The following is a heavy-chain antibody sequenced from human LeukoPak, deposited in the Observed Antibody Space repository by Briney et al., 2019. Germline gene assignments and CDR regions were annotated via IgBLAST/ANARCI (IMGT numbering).Heavy chain of an antibody. CDR2: MNPNSGNT. CDR1: GYTFTSYD. J-gene: IGHJ6*03. V-gene: IGHV1-8*03. D-gene: IGHD6-6*01. CDR3: ARDPPSIAARPYYYYYMDV. Sequence: ASVKVSCKASGYTFTSYDINWVRQATGQGLEWMGWMNPNSGNTGYAQKFQGRVTITADESTSTAYMELSSLRSEDTAVYYCARDPPSIAARPYYYYYMDVWGKGTTVTVSS.